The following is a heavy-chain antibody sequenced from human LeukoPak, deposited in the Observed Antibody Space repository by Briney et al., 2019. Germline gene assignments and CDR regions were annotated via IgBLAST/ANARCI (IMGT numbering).Heavy chain of an antibody. Sequence: SVKVSCKASGGTFSSYAISWVRQAPGQELEWMGRIIPIFGIANYAQKFQGRVTITADKSTSTAYVELSSLRSEDTAVYYCAAEYSYGFMDVWGQGTTVTVSS. D-gene: IGHD5-18*01. CDR3: AAEYSYGFMDV. V-gene: IGHV1-69*04. CDR1: GGTFSSYA. CDR2: IIPIFGIA. J-gene: IGHJ6*02.